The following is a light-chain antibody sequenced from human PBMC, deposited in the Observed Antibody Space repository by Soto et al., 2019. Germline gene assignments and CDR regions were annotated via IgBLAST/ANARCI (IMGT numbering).Light chain of an antibody. CDR3: QQYYSTPPMYT. V-gene: IGKV3-20*01. CDR1: QSVSADY. J-gene: IGKJ2*01. Sequence: EIVLTQSPGTVSLSPGEGAILSCRASQSVSADYLGWYQQKPGQAPRLLIYGASNRATGIPDRFSGSGSGTDFTLTISSLQAEDVAVYYCQQYYSTPPMYTFGQGTKLEIK. CDR2: GAS.